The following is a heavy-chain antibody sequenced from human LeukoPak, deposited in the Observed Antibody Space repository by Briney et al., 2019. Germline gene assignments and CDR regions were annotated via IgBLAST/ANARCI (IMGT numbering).Heavy chain of an antibody. J-gene: IGHJ4*02. V-gene: IGHV3-7*01. CDR2: IKQDGSEK. Sequence: GGSLRLSCAASGFTFSSYWMSWVRQAPGKGLEWVANIKQDGSEKYYVDSVKGRFTISRDNAKNSLYLQMNSLRAEDTAVYYCATSPLRYCSGGSCYFDYWGQGTLVTVSS. D-gene: IGHD2-15*01. CDR1: GFTFSSYW. CDR3: ATSPLRYCSGGSCYFDY.